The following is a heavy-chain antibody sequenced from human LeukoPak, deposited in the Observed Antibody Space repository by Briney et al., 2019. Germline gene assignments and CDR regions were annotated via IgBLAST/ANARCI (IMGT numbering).Heavy chain of an antibody. Sequence: GASVKVSCKASGYTFTSYGISRVRQAPGQGLEWMGWISAYNGNTNYAQKLQGRVTMTTDTSTSTAYMELRSLRSDDTAVYYCARDGYSYGIWAYYFDYWGQGTLVTVSS. CDR1: GYTFTSYG. J-gene: IGHJ4*02. CDR2: ISAYNGNT. V-gene: IGHV1-18*01. CDR3: ARDGYSYGIWAYYFDY. D-gene: IGHD5-18*01.